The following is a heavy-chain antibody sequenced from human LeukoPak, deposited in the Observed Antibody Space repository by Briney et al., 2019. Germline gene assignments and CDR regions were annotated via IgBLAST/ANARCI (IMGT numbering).Heavy chain of an antibody. Sequence: KPSETLSLTCTVSGASLSSGSYYWSWIRQPAGKGLEWTGRIYTSGSTNYNPSLKSRVTMSVDTSKNQFSLKLSSVTAADTAVYYCARGRADYYDSSGYNVWGQGTLVTVSS. CDR2: IYTSGST. V-gene: IGHV4-61*02. CDR1: GASLSSGSYY. CDR3: ARGRADYYDSSGYNV. D-gene: IGHD3-22*01. J-gene: IGHJ4*02.